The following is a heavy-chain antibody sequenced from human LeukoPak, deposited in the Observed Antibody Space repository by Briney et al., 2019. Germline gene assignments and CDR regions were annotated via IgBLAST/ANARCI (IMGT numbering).Heavy chain of an antibody. V-gene: IGHV3-23*01. D-gene: IGHD3/OR15-3a*01. CDR3: VKDPGTGVSTGWFDP. J-gene: IGHJ5*02. Sequence: GGSLRLSCAASGFTFRSFAMNWVRQAPGKGLEWVSAISGLVGRTHYADSVKGRFTISRDNSRNTLYLQMNSLRVEDTATYYCVKDPGTGVSTGWFDPWGQGTLVTVSS. CDR2: ISGLVGRT. CDR1: GFTFRSFA.